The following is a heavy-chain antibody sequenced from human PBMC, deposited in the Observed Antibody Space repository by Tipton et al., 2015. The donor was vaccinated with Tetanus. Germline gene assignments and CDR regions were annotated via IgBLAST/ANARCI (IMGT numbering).Heavy chain of an antibody. D-gene: IGHD2-2*01. CDR2: TRNKANSYTT. V-gene: IGHV3-72*01. CDR3: ARSAMKVGPFVVPADV. Sequence: SLRLSCAASGFTFSDHYMDWVRQAPGKGLEWISRTRNKANSYTTEYAASVKGRFTISRDDSKNSLYLQMNSLKTEDTAVYYCARSAMKVGPFVVPADVWGQGTTVPVSS. CDR1: GFTFSDHY. J-gene: IGHJ6*02.